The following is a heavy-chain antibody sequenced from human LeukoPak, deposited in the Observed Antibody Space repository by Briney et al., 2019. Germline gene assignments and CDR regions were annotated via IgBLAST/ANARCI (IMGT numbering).Heavy chain of an antibody. CDR3: ARAVPHMYYDDSSGYYGDAFHI. CDR1: GFIVRTNY. CDR2: IYSGGTT. Sequence: PGGSLRPSCAASGFIVRTNYMSWVRQAPGKGLQWVSVIYSGGTTRYADSVRGRFTISRDNSKNTLYLQMNSLGAEDTAMYYCARAVPHMYYDDSSGYYGDAFHIWGQGTGVTVSS. J-gene: IGHJ3*02. D-gene: IGHD3-22*01. V-gene: IGHV3-53*01.